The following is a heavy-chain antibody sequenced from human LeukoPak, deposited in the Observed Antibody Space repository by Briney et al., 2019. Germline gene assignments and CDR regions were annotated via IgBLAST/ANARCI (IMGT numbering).Heavy chain of an antibody. Sequence: EASVKVSCKASGYTFTSYDINWVRQATGQGLEWMGWMNPNSGNTGYAQKFQGRVTITRNTSISTAYMELSSLRSEDTAVYYCARSARDRYYYYYMDVWGKGTTVTVSS. CDR2: MNPNSGNT. CDR1: GYTFTSYD. V-gene: IGHV1-8*03. D-gene: IGHD3-3*01. CDR3: ARSARDRYYYYYMDV. J-gene: IGHJ6*03.